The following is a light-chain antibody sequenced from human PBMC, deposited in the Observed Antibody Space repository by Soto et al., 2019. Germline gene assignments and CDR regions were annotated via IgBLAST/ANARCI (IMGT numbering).Light chain of an antibody. J-gene: IGLJ2*01. Sequence: QSALTQPASVSGSPGQSITISCTGTSSDIGGYNFVSWYRQYPGKAPQLMIFDVSSRPSGVSNRFSVSKSGYTASLTISGLQAEDVADYFCSSFTSATTVVFGGGTKLTVL. CDR3: SSFTSATTVV. CDR2: DVS. V-gene: IGLV2-14*01. CDR1: SSDIGGYNF.